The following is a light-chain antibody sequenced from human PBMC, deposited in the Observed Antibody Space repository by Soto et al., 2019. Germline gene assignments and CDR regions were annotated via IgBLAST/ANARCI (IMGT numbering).Light chain of an antibody. Sequence: DSQFTHSPSFLSASVGDRVTITCRASQGLSTYLAWYQQKPGRAPKLLIYHASTLQSGVPSRCSGSGSGTEFTLTSSSLQPEDLACYSCQQRNGYPLTFGGGTQVE. CDR1: QGLSTY. CDR3: QQRNGYPLT. CDR2: HAS. J-gene: IGKJ4*01. V-gene: IGKV1-9*01.